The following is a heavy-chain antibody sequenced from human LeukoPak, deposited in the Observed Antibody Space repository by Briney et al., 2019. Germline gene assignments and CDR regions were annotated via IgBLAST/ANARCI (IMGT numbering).Heavy chain of an antibody. J-gene: IGHJ4*02. Sequence: PSETLSLTCTVSGGSISSGGYYWSWIRQHPGKGLEWIGYIYYSGSTYYNPSLKSRVTISVDTSKNQFSLKLSSVTAADTAVYYCARHHSNYFPFDYWGQGTLVTVSS. CDR2: IYYSGST. V-gene: IGHV4-31*03. CDR1: GGSISSGGYY. D-gene: IGHD4-11*01. CDR3: ARHHSNYFPFDY.